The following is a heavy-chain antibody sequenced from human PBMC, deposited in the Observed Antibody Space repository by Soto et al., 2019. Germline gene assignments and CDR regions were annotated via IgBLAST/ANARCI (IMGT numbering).Heavy chain of an antibody. Sequence: ASVKVSCKASGYSFTNYETIWVRQATGQGLEWMVWKNPNRGATLYAQKFQAILPLTRDHATTPAYLQLSTLTSDATAVHHCARRRGGYGSGGVCYRFLDPWGQRTLATVS. CDR2: KNPNRGAT. J-gene: IGHJ5*02. CDR1: GYSFTNYE. V-gene: IGHV1-8*01. D-gene: IGHD2-8*02. CDR3: ARRRGGYGSGGVCYRFLDP.